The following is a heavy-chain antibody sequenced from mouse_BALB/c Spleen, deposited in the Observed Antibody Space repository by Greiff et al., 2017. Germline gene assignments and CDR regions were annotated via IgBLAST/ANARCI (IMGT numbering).Heavy chain of an antibody. CDR1: GYTFTSYW. J-gene: IGHJ3*01. CDR3: TRSYYGNLFAY. D-gene: IGHD2-10*01. CDR2: IDPSDSYT. V-gene: IGHV1-69*02. Sequence: VQLQQPGAELVKPGASVKLSCKASGYTFTSYWMHWVKQRPGQGLEWIGEIDPSDSYTNYNQKFKGKATLTVDKSSSTAYMQLSSLTSEDSAVYYCTRSYYGNLFAYWGQGTLVTVSA.